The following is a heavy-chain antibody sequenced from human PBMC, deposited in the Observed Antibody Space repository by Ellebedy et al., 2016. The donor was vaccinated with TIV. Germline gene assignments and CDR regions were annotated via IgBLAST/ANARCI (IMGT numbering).Heavy chain of an antibody. CDR1: EFTFSSYA. V-gene: IGHV3-23*01. CDR2: VSGSGVTT. J-gene: IGHJ6*02. D-gene: IGHD3-10*01. CDR3: AKNSGEQYYGSGSFYGMDV. Sequence: GGSLRLXXAASEFTFSSYAMSWVRQAPGKGLEWVSAVSGSGVTTYYADSVKGRFTISRDNSKSTLYLQMNSLRAEDTAVYYCAKNSGEQYYGSGSFYGMDVWGQGTTVTVSS.